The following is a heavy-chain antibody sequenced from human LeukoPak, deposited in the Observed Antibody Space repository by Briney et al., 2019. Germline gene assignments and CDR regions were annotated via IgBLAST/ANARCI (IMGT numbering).Heavy chain of an antibody. CDR3: AKGLGPFPYYFDY. V-gene: IGHV3-23*01. D-gene: IGHD2-21*01. Sequence: GGSLRLSCGVSGFAFGSEAMNWVRQSPARGLEWVASISPGGGTTYYADSVKGRFTISRDNSKNTLYLQMNSLRAEDTAVYYCAKGLGPFPYYFDYWGQGTLVTVSS. J-gene: IGHJ4*02. CDR2: ISPGGGTT. CDR1: GFAFGSEA.